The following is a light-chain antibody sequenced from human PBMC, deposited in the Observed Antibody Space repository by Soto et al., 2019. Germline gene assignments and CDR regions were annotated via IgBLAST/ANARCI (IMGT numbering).Light chain of an antibody. J-gene: IGKJ4*01. V-gene: IGKV3-15*01. CDR2: GAS. CDR1: QSVSSN. CDR3: QQRSNWPPAT. Sequence: EIVMTQSPATLSVSPGERATLSCGASQSVSSNLAWYQQKPGQAPRLLIYGASTRATGIPARFSGSGSGTDFTLTISSLEPEDFAVYYCQQRSNWPPATFGGGTKVDI.